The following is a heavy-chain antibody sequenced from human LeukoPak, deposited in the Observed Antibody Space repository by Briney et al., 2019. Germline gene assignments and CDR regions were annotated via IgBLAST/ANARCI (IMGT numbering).Heavy chain of an antibody. CDR1: GVIISSYA. CDR2: VNGRGDNT. CDR3: AKTIRPVTKYNYYFDY. V-gene: IGHV3-23*01. J-gene: IGHJ4*02. Sequence: PGGSLRLSCAASGVIISSYAMSWVRQAPGKGLEWVSAVNGRGDNTYYADFVKGRFTISRDNSKSTVYLQMNSLRTEDTAVYYCAKTIRPVTKYNYYFDYWGQGTLVTVSS. D-gene: IGHD4-17*01.